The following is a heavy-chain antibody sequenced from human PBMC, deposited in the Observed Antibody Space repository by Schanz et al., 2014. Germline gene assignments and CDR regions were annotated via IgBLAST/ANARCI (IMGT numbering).Heavy chain of an antibody. Sequence: EVQLVESGGGLVQPGGSLRLSCAASGFTFSDSWMHWVRQAPGKGLEWVSFISTGRYLYYADSVKGRFTISRDNTKNSVFLQMSSLRVEDTGLYFCARDPVEGAPTPYYFDSWGPGTLVTVSS. CDR1: GFTFSDSW. J-gene: IGHJ4*02. CDR2: ISTGRYL. CDR3: ARDPVEGAPTPYYFDS. D-gene: IGHD1-26*01. V-gene: IGHV3-21*01.